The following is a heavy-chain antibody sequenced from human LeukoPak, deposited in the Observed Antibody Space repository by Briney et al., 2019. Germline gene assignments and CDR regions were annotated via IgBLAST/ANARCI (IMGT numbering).Heavy chain of an antibody. CDR2: IRYDGSNK. D-gene: IGHD2-2*01. CDR3: ATKLKNIVVVPATTPDYYYYYMDV. J-gene: IGHJ6*03. V-gene: IGHV3-30*02. Sequence: GGSLRLSCAASGFTFSSYGMDWVRQAPGKGLEWVAFIRYDGSNKYYADSVKGRFTISRDNSKNTLYLQMNSLRAEDTAVYYCATKLKNIVVVPATTPDYYYYYMDVWGKRTTVTVSS. CDR1: GFTFSSYG.